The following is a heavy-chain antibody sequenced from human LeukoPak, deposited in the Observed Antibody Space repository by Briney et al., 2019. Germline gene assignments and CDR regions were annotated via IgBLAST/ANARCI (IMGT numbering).Heavy chain of an antibody. CDR1: GYTFTGYY. Sequence: ASVKVSCKASGYTFTGYYMHWVRQAPGQGLEWMGWINPNSGGTNYAQKFQGRVTMTRDTSISTAYMELSRLRSDDTAVYYCARGGNVVVPAATSWFDPWGQGTLVTVSS. CDR2: INPNSGGT. D-gene: IGHD2-2*01. J-gene: IGHJ5*02. CDR3: ARGGNVVVPAATSWFDP. V-gene: IGHV1-2*02.